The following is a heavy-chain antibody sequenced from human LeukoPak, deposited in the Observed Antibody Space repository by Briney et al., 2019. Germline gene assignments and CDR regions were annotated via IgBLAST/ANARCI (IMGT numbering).Heavy chain of an antibody. CDR3: ARATVMFDY. CDR2: INHSGST. J-gene: IGHJ4*02. CDR1: GGSISNYY. Sequence: SETLSLTCTVSGGSISNYYWSWIRQPPGKGLEWIGEINHSGSTNYNPSLKSRVTISVDTSKNQFSLKLSSVTAADTAVYYCARATVMFDYWGQGTLVTVSS. V-gene: IGHV4-34*01. D-gene: IGHD4-17*01.